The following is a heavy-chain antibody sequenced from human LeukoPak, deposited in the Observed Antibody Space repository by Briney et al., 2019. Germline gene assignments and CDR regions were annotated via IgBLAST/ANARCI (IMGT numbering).Heavy chain of an antibody. V-gene: IGHV3-33*08. CDR2: IWYDGSNK. J-gene: IGHJ4*02. Sequence: PGGSLRLSCAASGFTFSSYGMHWVRQAPGKGLEWVAVIWYDGSNKYYADSVKGRFTISRDNSKNTLYLQMNSLRAEDTAVYYCARERLGTVRYFDRMIDYWGQGTLVTVSS. CDR1: GFTFSSYG. CDR3: ARERLGTVRYFDRMIDY. D-gene: IGHD3-9*01.